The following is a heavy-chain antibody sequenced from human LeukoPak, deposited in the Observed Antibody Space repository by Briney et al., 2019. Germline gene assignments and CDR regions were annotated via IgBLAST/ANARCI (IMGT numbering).Heavy chain of an antibody. CDR3: ARRTTESYSDY. CDR1: GGSISDGTYY. D-gene: IGHD1-1*01. Sequence: PSGTLSLTCTVSGGSISDGTYYWGWIRQPPGKGLEWIGTIHYSGTTHYNRSLKSRVTLSVDTSKNQFSLRLSSVTAADTAVYYCARRTTESYSDYWGQGTLVTVS. V-gene: IGHV4-39*01. CDR2: IHYSGTT. J-gene: IGHJ4*02.